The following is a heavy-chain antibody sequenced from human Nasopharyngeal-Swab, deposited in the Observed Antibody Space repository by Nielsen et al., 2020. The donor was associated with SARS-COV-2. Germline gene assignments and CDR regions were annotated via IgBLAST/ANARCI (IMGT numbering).Heavy chain of an antibody. V-gene: IGHV3-74*01. J-gene: IGHJ4*02. Sequence: GESLQLSCAASGFTFSSYWMHWVRQAPGKGLVWVSRINSDGSSTSYADSVKGRFTITRDNAKNTLYLQMNSLRAEDTAVYYCASLGGGFRDNWGQGTLVTVSS. CDR2: INSDGSST. CDR1: GFTFSSYW. CDR3: ASLGGGFRDN. D-gene: IGHD3-10*01.